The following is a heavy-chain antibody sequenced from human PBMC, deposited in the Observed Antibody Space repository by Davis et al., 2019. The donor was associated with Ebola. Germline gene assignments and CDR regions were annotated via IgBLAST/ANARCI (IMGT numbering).Heavy chain of an antibody. V-gene: IGHV1-18*04. CDR1: GYTFTNYG. Sequence: AASVKVSCKASGYTFTNYGISWVRQAPGQGLEWMGWINPHNGNTNYAQNVQGRVTMTTDTSTSTGYMEVGSLRSDDTAVYYCARAQFPTTSDHWGQETLVTVSS. CDR2: INPHNGNT. D-gene: IGHD1-1*01. J-gene: IGHJ4*02. CDR3: ARAQFPTTSDH.